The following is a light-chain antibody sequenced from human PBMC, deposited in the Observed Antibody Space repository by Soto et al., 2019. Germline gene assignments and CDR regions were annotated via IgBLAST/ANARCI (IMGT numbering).Light chain of an antibody. CDR3: QQSYSSTPT. J-gene: IGKJ1*01. V-gene: IGKV1-39*01. CDR1: RYIRSD. Sequence: IQMTQSPSSLSASVGERVTITCRASRYIRSDLSWYQQRPGQAPKVLIYTASSLQSGVPSRFSGSRSGPDFTLTISSLQNEDFATYYCQQSYSSTPTFGQGTKVDIK. CDR2: TAS.